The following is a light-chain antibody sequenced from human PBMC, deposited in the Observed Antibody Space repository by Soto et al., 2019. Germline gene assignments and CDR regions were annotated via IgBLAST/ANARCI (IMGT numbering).Light chain of an antibody. CDR2: DVT. Sequence: QSALTQPASVSGSPGQSITISCTGTDSDIGVYNYVSWYQQYPGKAPKLMIYDVTNRPSGVSNRFSGSKSGNMASLTISGLQAEDEADYYCSSYANYNVVFGGWTKLTVL. J-gene: IGLJ2*01. V-gene: IGLV2-14*03. CDR3: SSYANYNVV. CDR1: DSDIGVYNY.